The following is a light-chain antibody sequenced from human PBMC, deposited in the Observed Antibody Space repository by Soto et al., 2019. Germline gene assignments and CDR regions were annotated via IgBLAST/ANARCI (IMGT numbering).Light chain of an antibody. CDR2: DVT. V-gene: IGLV2-11*01. CDR1: SSDVGGYNF. J-gene: IGLJ2*01. Sequence: QSVLTQPRSVSGSTGQSVTISCTGTSSDVGGYNFVSWYQQYPGKAPKFMIYDVTKRPSGVPDRFSGSKSGNTASLTISGLQAEDEADYYCCSYAGRVIFGGGTKVTAL. CDR3: CSYAGRVI.